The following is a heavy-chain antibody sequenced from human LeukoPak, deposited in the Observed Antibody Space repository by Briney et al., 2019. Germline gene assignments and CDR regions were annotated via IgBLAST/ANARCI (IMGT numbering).Heavy chain of an antibody. CDR3: ARGRRMGSSSFNWFDP. V-gene: IGHV1-46*01. CDR2: INPSGGST. J-gene: IGHJ5*02. D-gene: IGHD6-13*01. CDR1: GYTFTSYY. Sequence: ASVKVSCKASGYTFTSYYMHWVRQAPGQGLEWMGIINPSGGSTSYAQKFQGRVTMTRDTSTSTVYMELSSLRSEDTAVYYCARGRRMGSSSFNWFDPWGQGTLVTVPS.